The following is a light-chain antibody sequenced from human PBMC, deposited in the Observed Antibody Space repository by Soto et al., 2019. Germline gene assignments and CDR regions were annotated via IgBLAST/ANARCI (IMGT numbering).Light chain of an antibody. Sequence: DIQMTQSPSTLSASVGGTVTITCRASQSISSWLAWYQQKPGKAPKLLIYKASSLESGVPSRFSGSGSGTEFTLTISSLQPDDAATYYCQQYNSYSEAFGQGTKVDIK. V-gene: IGKV1-5*03. CDR3: QQYNSYSEA. CDR1: QSISSW. CDR2: KAS. J-gene: IGKJ1*01.